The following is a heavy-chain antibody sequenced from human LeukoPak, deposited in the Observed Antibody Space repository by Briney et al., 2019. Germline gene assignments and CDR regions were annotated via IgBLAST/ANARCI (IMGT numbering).Heavy chain of an antibody. V-gene: IGHV3-33*01. CDR1: GFTFSSYG. Sequence: GGSLRLSCAASGFTFSSYGMQWVRQAPGKGLERVAVIWYDGSNKYYADSVKGRFTISRDNSKNTLYLQMNSLRAEDTAVYYCARACSGGSCYLDYWGQGTLVTVSS. CDR2: IWYDGSNK. CDR3: ARACSGGSCYLDY. J-gene: IGHJ4*02. D-gene: IGHD2-15*01.